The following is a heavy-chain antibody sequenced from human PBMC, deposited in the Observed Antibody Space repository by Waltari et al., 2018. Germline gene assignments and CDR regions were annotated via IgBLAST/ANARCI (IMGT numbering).Heavy chain of an antibody. CDR3: ARLVASRWFDP. V-gene: IGHV5-51*01. CDR1: GYNFDTQW. Sequence: EVQLIQSGGEGRKPGDSLKISCQGFGYNFDTQWIAWVREKPGEGLEWMGSRQPGDSYTQYSPSFEGHVTISADRSVNTAYLQWASLQASDSAIYYCARLVASRWFDPWGQGTLVTVSS. J-gene: IGHJ5*02. CDR2: RQPGDSYT. D-gene: IGHD6-6*01.